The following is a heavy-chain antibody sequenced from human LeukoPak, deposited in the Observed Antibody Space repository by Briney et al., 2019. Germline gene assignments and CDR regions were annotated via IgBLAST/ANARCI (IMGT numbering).Heavy chain of an antibody. CDR3: ATIGITYYYDSSGLRSHFDY. Sequence: PGGSLRLSCAASGFTFSSYEMNWVRQAPGKGLEWVSYISSGGSTIYYADSVKGRFTISRDNAKNSLYLQMNSLRAEDTAVYYCATIGITYYYDSSGLRSHFDYWGQGTLVTVSS. J-gene: IGHJ4*02. V-gene: IGHV3-48*03. D-gene: IGHD3-22*01. CDR1: GFTFSSYE. CDR2: ISSGGSTI.